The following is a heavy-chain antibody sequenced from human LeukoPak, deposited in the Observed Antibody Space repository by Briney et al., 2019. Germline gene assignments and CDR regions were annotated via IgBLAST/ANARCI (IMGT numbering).Heavy chain of an antibody. CDR3: ARVLGYSSS. CDR1: GGSFSGYY. J-gene: IGHJ4*02. V-gene: IGHV4-34*01. CDR2: INHSGST. Sequence: SETLSLTCAVYGGSFSGYYWSWIRQAPGKGLEWIGEINHSGSTNYNPSLKSRVTISVDTSKNQFSLKLSSVTAADTAVYYCARVLGYSSSWGQGTLVTVSS. D-gene: IGHD6-13*01.